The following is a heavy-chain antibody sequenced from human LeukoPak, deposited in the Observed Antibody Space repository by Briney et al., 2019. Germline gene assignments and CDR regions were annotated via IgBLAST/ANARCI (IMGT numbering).Heavy chain of an antibody. V-gene: IGHV1-46*01. CDR1: GYTFTSYY. D-gene: IGHD3-3*01. Sequence: ASVTVSCKASGYTFTSYYMHWVRQAPGQGLEWMGIINPSGGSTSYAQKFQGRVTMTRDMSTSTVYMELSSLRSEDTAVYYCARGNTIFGVVIKYAGWFDPWGQGTLVTVSS. J-gene: IGHJ5*02. CDR2: INPSGGST. CDR3: ARGNTIFGVVIKYAGWFDP.